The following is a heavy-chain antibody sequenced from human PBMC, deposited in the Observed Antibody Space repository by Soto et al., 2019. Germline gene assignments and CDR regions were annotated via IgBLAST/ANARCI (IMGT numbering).Heavy chain of an antibody. CDR2: IIPVLGTT. CDR1: GDTFSSYT. CDR3: ARRRYCGFDCYHKHYYGMDV. V-gene: IGHV1-69*08. J-gene: IGHJ6*02. Sequence: QVQLVQSGVEVKKPGSSVKVSCRASGDTFSSYTVNWLRQAPGRGLEWMGRIIPVLGTTDYGQNFRGRVTITADKSKTTVDMELSSLRSGDTAVYYCARRRYCGFDCYHKHYYGMDVWGQGTTVTVAS. D-gene: IGHD2-21*02.